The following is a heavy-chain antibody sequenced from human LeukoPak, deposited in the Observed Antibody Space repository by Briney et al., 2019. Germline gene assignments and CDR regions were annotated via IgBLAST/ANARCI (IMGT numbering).Heavy chain of an antibody. Sequence: PSETLSLTCTVSGGSISSSSYYWGWTRQPPGKGLEWIGSIYYSGSTYYNPSLKSRVTISVDTSKNQFSLKLSSVTAADTAVYYCARDSDSSWYPFDYWGQGTLVTVSS. J-gene: IGHJ4*02. CDR1: GGSISSSSYY. V-gene: IGHV4-39*07. CDR2: IYYSGST. CDR3: ARDSDSSWYPFDY. D-gene: IGHD6-13*01.